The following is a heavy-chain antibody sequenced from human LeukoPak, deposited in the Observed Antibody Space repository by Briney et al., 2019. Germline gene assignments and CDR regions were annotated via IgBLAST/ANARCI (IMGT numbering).Heavy chain of an antibody. J-gene: IGHJ3*01. CDR1: GFSSDTHS. CDR3: VRVSQGADYYDCPVQGAFDL. CDR2: ISSGSSHI. Sequence: GGSLRLTYAASGFSSDTHSMNWVRQSPGKGLEWVSSISSGSSHIHYADSMKGRFTISRDNAKKTLYLQMNSLRAEDTAMYYCVRVSQGADYYDCPVQGAFDLWGQGTMVTVSS. V-gene: IGHV3-21*01. D-gene: IGHD3-22*01.